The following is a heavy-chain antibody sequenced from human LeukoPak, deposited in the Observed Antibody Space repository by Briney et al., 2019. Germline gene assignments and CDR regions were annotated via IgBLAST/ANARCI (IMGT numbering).Heavy chain of an antibody. CDR3: ARAEGFGGANYYFDY. V-gene: IGHV1-69*13. Sequence: SVKVSCKASGGTFISYAISWVRQAPGQGLEWMGGIIPIFGTANYAQKFQGRVTITADESTSTAYMELSSLRSEDTAVYYCARAEGFGGANYYFDYWGQGTLVTVSS. J-gene: IGHJ4*02. CDR1: GGTFISYA. D-gene: IGHD3-10*01. CDR2: IIPIFGTA.